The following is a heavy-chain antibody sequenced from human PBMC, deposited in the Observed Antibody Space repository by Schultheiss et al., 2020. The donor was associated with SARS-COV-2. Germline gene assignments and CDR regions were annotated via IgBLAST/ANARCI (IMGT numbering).Heavy chain of an antibody. CDR1: GFTFSSYS. CDR3: ARSLRYYDFWSGSINPYYGMDV. D-gene: IGHD3-3*01. J-gene: IGHJ6*02. V-gene: IGHV3-48*04. Sequence: GESLKISCATSGFTFSSYSMNWVRQAPGKGLEWVSSISSSGSTIYYADSVKGRFTISRDNAKNSLYLQMNSLRAEDTAVYYCARSLRYYDFWSGSINPYYGMDVWGQGTTVTVAS. CDR2: ISSSGSTI.